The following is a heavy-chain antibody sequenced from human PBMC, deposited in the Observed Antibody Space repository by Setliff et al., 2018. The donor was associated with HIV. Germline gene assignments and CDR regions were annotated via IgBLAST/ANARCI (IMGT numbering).Heavy chain of an antibody. J-gene: IGHJ3*02. CDR1: AGSIRSSTYY. V-gene: IGHV4-39*01. CDR3: ARHSITLVVGVPERDDAFDI. CDR2: IYYSWNT. D-gene: IGHD3-22*01. Sequence: SETLSLTCTVSAGSIRSSTYYWAWIRQPPGKGLEWIGTIYYSWNTYYNPSLKSRATISVDTSKNQFSLKLSSVTAADTAVYYCARHSITLVVGVPERDDAFDIWGQGTMVTVSS.